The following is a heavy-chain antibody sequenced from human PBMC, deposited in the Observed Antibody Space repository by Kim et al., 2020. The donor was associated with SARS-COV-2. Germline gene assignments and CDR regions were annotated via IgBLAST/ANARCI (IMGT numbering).Heavy chain of an antibody. J-gene: IGHJ4*02. Sequence: ASVKVSCKAFGYTFTKYAINWVRQAPGQGLDWMGWTDTNTGNPTHAQGFTGRFVFPFDSSVRTAYLQISGLKPEDTAIYFCARGDPPDYWRQGTLGSVSS. CDR1: GYTFTKYA. CDR3: ARGDPPDY. CDR2: TDTNTGNP. V-gene: IGHV7-4-1*02.